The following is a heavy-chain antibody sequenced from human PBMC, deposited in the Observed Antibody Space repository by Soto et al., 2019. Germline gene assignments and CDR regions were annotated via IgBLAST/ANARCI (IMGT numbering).Heavy chain of an antibody. CDR3: ASRTYYDILTGYLRALIDASDI. CDR1: GFTFSSYA. J-gene: IGHJ3*02. V-gene: IGHV3-23*01. Sequence: EVQLLESGGGLVQPGGSLRLSCAASGFTFSSYAMSWVRQAPGKGLEWVSAISGSGGSTYYADSVKGRFTISRDNSKNTLYLQMNSLRAEDTAVYYCASRTYYDILTGYLRALIDASDIWGQGTMVTVSS. CDR2: ISGSGGST. D-gene: IGHD3-9*01.